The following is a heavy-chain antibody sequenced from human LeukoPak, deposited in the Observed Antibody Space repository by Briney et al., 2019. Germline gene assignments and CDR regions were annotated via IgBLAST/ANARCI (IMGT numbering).Heavy chain of an antibody. CDR2: INSDGSST. V-gene: IGHV3-74*01. Sequence: GGSLRLSCAASGFTFSSYWMHWVRQVPGKGLVWVSRINSDGSSTSYADSAKGRFTISRDNAKNTLYLQMNSLRAEDTAVYYCAREDSTNRHGSGKFWFDPWGQGTLVTVSS. CDR1: GFTFSSYW. CDR3: AREDSTNRHGSGKFWFDP. J-gene: IGHJ5*02. D-gene: IGHD3-10*01.